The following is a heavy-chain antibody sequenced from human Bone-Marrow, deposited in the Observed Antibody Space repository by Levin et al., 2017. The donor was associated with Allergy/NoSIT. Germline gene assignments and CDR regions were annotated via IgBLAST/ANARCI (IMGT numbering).Heavy chain of an antibody. V-gene: IGHV3-74*01. Sequence: GESLKISCAASGFMFRSYWMHWVRQVPGKGLVWVSHITSDGSGISYVDSVKGRFTISRDNTKNTLYLQMNSLRDEDTAVYYCVRGAGGLDHWGQGALVIVSS. CDR2: ITSDGSGI. D-gene: IGHD3-16*01. CDR1: GFMFRSYW. CDR3: VRGAGGLDH. J-gene: IGHJ4*02.